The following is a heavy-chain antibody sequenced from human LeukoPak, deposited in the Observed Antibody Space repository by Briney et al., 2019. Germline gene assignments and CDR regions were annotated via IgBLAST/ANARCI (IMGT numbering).Heavy chain of an antibody. V-gene: IGHV1-8*03. J-gene: IGHJ5*02. CDR2: MNPNSGNT. CDR3: ARGGCSSTSCYDP. Sequence: ASVKVSCKASGYTFTSYDINWVRQATGQGLEWMGWMNPNSGNTGYAQKFQGRVTITRNISISTAYMELSSLRSEDTAVYYCARGGCSSTSCYDPWGQGTLVTVSS. D-gene: IGHD2-2*01. CDR1: GYTFTSYD.